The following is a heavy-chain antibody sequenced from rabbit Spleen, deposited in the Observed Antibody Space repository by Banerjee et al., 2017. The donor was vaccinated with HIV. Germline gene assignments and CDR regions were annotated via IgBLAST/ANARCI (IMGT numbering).Heavy chain of an antibody. V-gene: IGHV1S47*01. CDR3: VRDLGYDDYSEKGYFNL. Sequence: QEQLEESGGDLVKPEGSLTLTCKASGFDFSNYGVSWVRQAPGKGLEWIGYIEPIFGSTYYASWVNGRFTISSHNAQNTVFLQLNSLTVADTATYFCVRDLGYDDYSEKGYFNLWGPGTLVTVS. D-gene: IGHD2-1*01. CDR2: IEPIFGST. J-gene: IGHJ4*01. CDR1: GFDFSNYG.